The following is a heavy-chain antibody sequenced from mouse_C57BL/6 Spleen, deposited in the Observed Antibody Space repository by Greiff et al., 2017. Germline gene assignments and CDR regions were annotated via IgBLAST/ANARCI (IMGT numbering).Heavy chain of an antibody. J-gene: IGHJ1*03. CDR3: ARQGVTTVVARGYFDV. V-gene: IGHV5-6*01. D-gene: IGHD1-1*01. CDR2: ISSGGGYT. CDR1: GFTFSSYG. Sequence: EVMLVESGGDLVKPGGSLKLSCAASGFTFSSYGMSWVRQTPDKRLEWVATISSGGGYTYYPDSVKGGFTISRDNAKNTLYLQMSSLKSEDTAMDYCARQGVTTVVARGYFDVWGTGTTVTVSS.